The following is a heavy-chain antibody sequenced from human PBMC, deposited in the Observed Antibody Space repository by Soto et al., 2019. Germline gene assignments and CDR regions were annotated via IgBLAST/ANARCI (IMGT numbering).Heavy chain of an antibody. V-gene: IGHV4-34*01. CDR3: ATRSDIYYHGMDV. Sequence: PSETLSLTCAVYGGSFSGYYWSWIRQPPGKGLEWIGEINHSGSTNYNPSLKSRVTISVDTSKNQFSLKLSSVTAADTAVYYCATRSDIYYHGMDVWGQGTTVTVSS. J-gene: IGHJ6*02. CDR2: INHSGST. CDR1: GGSFSGYY.